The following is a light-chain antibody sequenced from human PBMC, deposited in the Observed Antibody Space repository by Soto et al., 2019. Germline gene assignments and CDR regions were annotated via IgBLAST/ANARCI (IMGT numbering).Light chain of an antibody. J-gene: IGLJ3*02. CDR2: EVT. CDR1: SSDVGAYNS. CDR3: SSYVSGNTVV. Sequence: QSALTQPASVSGSPGQSITISCTGTSSDVGAYNSVCWYQQHPGKVPKLLIYEVTNRPSGVSSRFSGSKSGNTASLTISGLQAEDEADYYCSSYVSGNTVVFGGGTKVTVL. V-gene: IGLV2-14*01.